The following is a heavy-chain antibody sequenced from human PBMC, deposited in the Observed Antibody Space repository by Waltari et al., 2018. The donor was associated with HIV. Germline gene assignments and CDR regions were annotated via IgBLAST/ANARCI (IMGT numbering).Heavy chain of an antibody. CDR1: EFTFSRYA. Sequence: EVQLLESGGGLVQPGGSLRLSCAASEFTFSRYAMSWVRQAPGKGLEWVSGITGSGRSTYYADFGKGRFAISRDNSKNTLYLQMNSLRAEDTAIYYCVKQEIAQITMILRGDAFDFWGQGTMVIVSS. J-gene: IGHJ3*01. CDR2: ITGSGRST. V-gene: IGHV3-23*01. CDR3: VKQEIAQITMILRGDAFDF. D-gene: IGHD3-22*01.